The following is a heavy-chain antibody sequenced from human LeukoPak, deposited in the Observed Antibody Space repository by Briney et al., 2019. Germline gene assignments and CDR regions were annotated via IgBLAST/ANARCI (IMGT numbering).Heavy chain of an antibody. Sequence: SVKVSCKASGGTFSSYAISWVRQAPGQGLEWMGRIIPILGIANYAQKFQGRVTITADKSTSTAYMELSSLRSEDTAVYYCAREDGVGEYCSSTSCYYYGMDVWGQGTTVTVSS. CDR1: GGTFSSYA. D-gene: IGHD2-2*01. CDR3: AREDGVGEYCSSTSCYYYGMDV. J-gene: IGHJ6*02. V-gene: IGHV1-69*04. CDR2: IIPILGIA.